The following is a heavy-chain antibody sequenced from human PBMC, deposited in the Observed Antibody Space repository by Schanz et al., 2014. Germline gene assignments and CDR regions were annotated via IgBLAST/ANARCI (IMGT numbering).Heavy chain of an antibody. Sequence: VQLLQFGGGVVQPGRSLRLSCAASGFTISSYSMNWVRQAPGKGLEWVSSISSSGSYIYYADSVKGRFSISRDNAKNSLFLQMNRLRAEDTALYYCARDFDDRRGYGSGYCLGDCMDVWGQGTSVTVSS. CDR3: ARDFDDRRGYGSGYCLGDCMDV. CDR1: GFTISSYS. J-gene: IGHJ6*02. D-gene: IGHD3-10*01. CDR2: ISSSGSYI. V-gene: IGHV3-21*01.